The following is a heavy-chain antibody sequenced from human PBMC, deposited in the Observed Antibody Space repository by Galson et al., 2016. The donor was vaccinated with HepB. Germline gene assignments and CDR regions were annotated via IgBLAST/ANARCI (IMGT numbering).Heavy chain of an antibody. V-gene: IGHV3-23*01. CDR1: GFTFTNYW. CDR2: SSYSGNT. J-gene: IGHJ4*02. Sequence: SLRLSCAASGFTFTNYWMNWVRQAPGKGLEWVSTSSYSGNTYYADSVKGRFTISRDNSNNTLYLQVTSLRAEDTAVYYCAKARSRYGSDCIDYWGQGALVTVSS. D-gene: IGHD6-19*01. CDR3: AKARSRYGSDCIDY.